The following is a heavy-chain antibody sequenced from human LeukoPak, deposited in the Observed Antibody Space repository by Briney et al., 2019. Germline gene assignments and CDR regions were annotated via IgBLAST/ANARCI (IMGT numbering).Heavy chain of an antibody. Sequence: GGSLRLSCADSGFTFSSYSMNWVRQAPGKGLEWISYISSGSSTIYYADSVKGRFTISRDNAKNSLYLQMNSLRAEDTAVYYCAKGGITMTDYYFDYWGQGTLVTVSS. CDR2: ISSGSSTI. CDR1: GFTFSSYS. J-gene: IGHJ4*02. D-gene: IGHD1-14*01. V-gene: IGHV3-48*01. CDR3: AKGGITMTDYYFDY.